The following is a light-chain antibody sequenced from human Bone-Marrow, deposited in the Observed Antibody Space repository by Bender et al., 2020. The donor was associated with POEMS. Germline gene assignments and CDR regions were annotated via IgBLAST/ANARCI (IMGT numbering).Light chain of an antibody. J-gene: IGLJ2*01. Sequence: QSVLTQPPSVSGAPGQRVTISCTGSTSNIGAGYDVHWYQQLPGTAPKLLIYGNNNRPSGVPDRFSGSKSGTSASLAITGLQAEDEADYYCQSSDNSLSGPYVLFGGGTKVTVL. CDR1: TSNIGAGYD. V-gene: IGLV1-40*01. CDR3: QSSDNSLSGPYVL. CDR2: GNN.